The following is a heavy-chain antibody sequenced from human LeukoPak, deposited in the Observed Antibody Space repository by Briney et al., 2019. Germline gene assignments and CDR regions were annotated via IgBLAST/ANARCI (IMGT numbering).Heavy chain of an antibody. D-gene: IGHD2-2*01. CDR2: ISGSGGNT. J-gene: IGHJ4*02. CDR1: GFTFSSYG. Sequence: GGTLRLSCAASGFTFSSYGMSWVRQAPGKGLEWVSAISGSGGNTYYADSVKGRFTISRDNAKKSLYLQMNSLRAEDTAVYYCAGPMGPAAIFGFDYWGQGTLVTVSS. V-gene: IGHV3-23*01. CDR3: AGPMGPAAIFGFDY.